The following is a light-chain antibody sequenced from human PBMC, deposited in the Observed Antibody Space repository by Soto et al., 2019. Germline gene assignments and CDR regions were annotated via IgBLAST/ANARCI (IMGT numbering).Light chain of an antibody. V-gene: IGKV1-39*01. CDR3: QQSYRTPHT. J-gene: IGKJ2*01. CDR1: QGVSTY. CDR2: AAS. Sequence: DIQMTQSPSSLSASVGDRVTITCRASQGVSTYLIWYQQRQGRPTKLLISAASNLLGGVPSRFSGSGSGTKFTLTINSLQPEDFATYYCQQSYRTPHTFGQGTKLETK.